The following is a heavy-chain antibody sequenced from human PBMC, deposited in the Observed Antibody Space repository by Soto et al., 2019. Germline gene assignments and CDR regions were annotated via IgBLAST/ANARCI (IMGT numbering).Heavy chain of an antibody. J-gene: IGHJ4*02. CDR1: GYTFTSYH. Sequence: AASVKGSCKTSGYTFTSYHISWVRPAPGQGLEWMGWISAYNTNTNYAQKFQGRVTMTTDTLTSTAYMELRSLRSDDTAVYYCARDTPPTDYWGQGTLVTVSS. V-gene: IGHV1-18*01. CDR2: ISAYNTNT. CDR3: ARDTPPTDY.